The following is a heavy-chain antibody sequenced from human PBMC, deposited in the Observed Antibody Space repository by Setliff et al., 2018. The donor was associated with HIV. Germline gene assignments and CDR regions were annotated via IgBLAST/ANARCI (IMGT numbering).Heavy chain of an antibody. CDR3: ARDPSSSGWSEGLYYFDS. CDR1: GGSLSDHY. J-gene: IGHJ4*02. V-gene: IGHV4-34*01. D-gene: IGHD6-19*01. CDR2: INHSGST. Sequence: SETLSLTCAVYGGSLSDHYWSWIRQPPGKGLEWIGEINHSGSTNYNPSLRSRVSISVDTSKNQFSLRLSSVTAADTAVYYCARDPSSSGWSEGLYYFDSWGRGTLVTSPQ.